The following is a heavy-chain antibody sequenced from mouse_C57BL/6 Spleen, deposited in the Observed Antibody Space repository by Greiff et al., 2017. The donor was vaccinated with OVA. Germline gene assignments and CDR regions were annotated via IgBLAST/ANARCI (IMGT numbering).Heavy chain of an antibody. D-gene: IGHD1-1*01. CDR3: ARYHYYDSSYDYFDY. V-gene: IGHV1-81*01. J-gene: IGHJ2*01. Sequence: VKLQESGAELARPGASVKLSCKASGYTFTSYGISLVKLSTGQGLEWIGEIYPRSGNTYYNEKFMGKATLTADKSSSTPYMEVRSLTSEDSAVYFCARYHYYDSSYDYFDYWGQGTALTVSS. CDR1: GYTFTSYG. CDR2: IYPRSGNT.